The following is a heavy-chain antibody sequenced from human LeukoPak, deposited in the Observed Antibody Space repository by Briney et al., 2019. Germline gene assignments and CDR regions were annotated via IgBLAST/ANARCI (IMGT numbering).Heavy chain of an antibody. CDR3: ARGENLNYYDSSGYFDY. J-gene: IGHJ4*02. Sequence: SETLSLTCTVSGGSVSSGSYYWSWIRQPPGKGLEWIGEINHSGSTNYNPSLKSRVTISVDTSKNQFSLKLSSVTAADTAVYYCARGENLNYYDSSGYFDYWGQGTLVTVSS. CDR2: INHSGST. D-gene: IGHD3-22*01. V-gene: IGHV4-39*07. CDR1: GGSVSSGSYY.